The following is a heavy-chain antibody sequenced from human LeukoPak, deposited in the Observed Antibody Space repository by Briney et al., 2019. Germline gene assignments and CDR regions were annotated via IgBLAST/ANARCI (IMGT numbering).Heavy chain of an antibody. V-gene: IGHV4-30-2*01. D-gene: IGHD3-10*01. CDR3: ARRGGHYGSGTPYYFDY. CDR1: GGSISSGGYS. CDR2: IYHSGST. Sequence: PSQTLSLTCAVSGGSISSGGYSWSWIRQPPGKGLKWIGYIYHSGSTYYNPSLKSRVTISVDRSKNQFSLKLSSVTAADTAVYYCARRGGHYGSGTPYYFDYWGQGTLVTVSS. J-gene: IGHJ4*02.